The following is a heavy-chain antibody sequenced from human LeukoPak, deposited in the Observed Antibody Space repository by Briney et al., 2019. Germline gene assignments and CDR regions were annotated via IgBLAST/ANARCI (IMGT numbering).Heavy chain of an antibody. CDR3: ARVGTFGGVIVRRYYYYYMDV. CDR2: ISYDGSNK. D-gene: IGHD3-16*02. V-gene: IGHV3-30*01. CDR1: GFTFSSYA. Sequence: GGSLRLSCAASGFTFSSYAMHWVRQAPGKGLEWVAVISYDGSNKYYADSVKGRFTISRDNSKNTLYLQMNSLRAEDTAVYYCARVGTFGGVIVRRYYYYYMDVWGKGTTVTVSS. J-gene: IGHJ6*03.